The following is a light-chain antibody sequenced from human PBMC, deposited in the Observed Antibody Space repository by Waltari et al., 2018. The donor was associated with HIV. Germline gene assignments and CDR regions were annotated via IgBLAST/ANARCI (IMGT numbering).Light chain of an antibody. CDR3: AAWDGSLSGVV. CDR1: SSNIGSYY. V-gene: IGLV1-47*01. CDR2: RNN. Sequence: QSVLTQPPSASGTPGQRVTISCSGSSSNIGSYYVYWYQQLQRTAPQLLIYRNNHRPSGVPDRSSGSKSGTSASLAISGLRSEDEADYYCAAWDGSLSGVVFGGGTKLTVL. J-gene: IGLJ2*01.